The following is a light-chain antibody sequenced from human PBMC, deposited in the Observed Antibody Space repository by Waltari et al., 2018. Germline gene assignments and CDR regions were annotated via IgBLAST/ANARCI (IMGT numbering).Light chain of an antibody. V-gene: IGKV1-33*01. CDR3: QHYDNLIGT. J-gene: IGKJ3*01. CDR1: QDIKNH. Sequence: QMTQSPSSLSASVGDKVTITCRATQDIKNHLNWYQQKPGKAPTLLIYDASTLEIGVPSRFSGSGSGTDFAFIISSLQPEDIATYYCQHYDNLIGTFGPGTKVEI. CDR2: DAS.